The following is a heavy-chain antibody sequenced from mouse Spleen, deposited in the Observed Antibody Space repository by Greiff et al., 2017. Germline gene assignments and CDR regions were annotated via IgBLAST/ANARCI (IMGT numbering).Heavy chain of an antibody. CDR1: GLSLTGYG. CDR3: ARDGWSEAMDY. CDR2: IWGDGST. J-gene: IGHJ4*01. V-gene: IGHV2-6-7*01. D-gene: IGHD2-3*01. Sequence: QVQLQQSGPGLVAPSQSLSITCTVSGLSLTGYGVTWVRQPPGKGLEWLGMIWGDGSTDYNSALKSRLSISKDNSKSQVFLKMNSLQTDDTPVYYCARDGWSEAMDYWGQGTSVPVSS.